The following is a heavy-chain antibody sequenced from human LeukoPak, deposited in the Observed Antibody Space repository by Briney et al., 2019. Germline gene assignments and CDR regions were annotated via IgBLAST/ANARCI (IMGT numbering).Heavy chain of an antibody. CDR2: VYYSGST. D-gene: IGHD5-18*01. V-gene: IGHV4-31*03. CDR3: ARDRGDSYGFLPRNWYFDL. CDR1: GGSISSGGYY. Sequence: SETLSLTCTVSGGSISSGGYYWRWIRQHPGKGLEWMGYVYYSGSTYYNPSLKSRVTISVDTSKNQFSLKLSSVTAADTAVYYCARDRGDSYGFLPRNWYFDLWGRGTLVTVSS. J-gene: IGHJ2*01.